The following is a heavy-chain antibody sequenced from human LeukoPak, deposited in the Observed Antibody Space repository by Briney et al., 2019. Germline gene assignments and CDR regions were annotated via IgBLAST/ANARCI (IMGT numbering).Heavy chain of an antibody. D-gene: IGHD3-22*01. J-gene: IGHJ4*02. Sequence: ASVKVSCTASGYTFTSYDINWVRQATGRGLEWMGWMNPNSGNTGYAQKFQGRVTMTRNTSISTAYMELSSLRSEDTAVYYCARGEYYDSSGYYNYWGQGTLVTVSS. CDR2: MNPNSGNT. V-gene: IGHV1-8*01. CDR3: ARGEYYDSSGYYNY. CDR1: GYTFTSYD.